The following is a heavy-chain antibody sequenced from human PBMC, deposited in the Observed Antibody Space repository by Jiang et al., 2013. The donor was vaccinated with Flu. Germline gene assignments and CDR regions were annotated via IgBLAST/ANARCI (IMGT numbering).Heavy chain of an antibody. CDR1: GFTFGDYG. J-gene: IGHJ4*02. Sequence: VQLLESGGGLVRPGRSLSLSCIGSGFTFGDYGLNWFRQAPGKGLEWVGFIGSKLYGARREYAASVRGRFTISRDDSKSVAYLEMNSLKSEDTALYYCSRDLVRDVIIIPSGYCDYWGQGALVTVSS. D-gene: IGHD5-24*01. V-gene: IGHV3-49*03. CDR3: SRDLVRDVIIIPSGYCDY. CDR2: IGSKLYGARR.